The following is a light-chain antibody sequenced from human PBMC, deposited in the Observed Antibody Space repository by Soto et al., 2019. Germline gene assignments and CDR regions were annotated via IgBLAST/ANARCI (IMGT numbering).Light chain of an antibody. CDR3: QQYNNWPLT. CDR1: QSVSSN. Sequence: ETVLTQSPATLSASPGERATLSCRASQSVSSNLAWYLQKPGQAPRLLIYGPSTRATGIPARFSGSGSGTEFTLTIDSLQSEDFAVYYCQQYNNWPLTVGPGTKVDIK. V-gene: IGKV3-15*01. CDR2: GPS. J-gene: IGKJ3*01.